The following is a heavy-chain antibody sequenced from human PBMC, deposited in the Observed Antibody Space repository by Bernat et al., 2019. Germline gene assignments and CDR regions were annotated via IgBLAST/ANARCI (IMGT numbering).Heavy chain of an antibody. CDR3: ARENIAVRRLFDY. J-gene: IGHJ4*02. CDR2: IWYDGSNK. D-gene: IGHD6-6*01. CDR1: GFTFSSYG. V-gene: IGHV3-33*01. Sequence: QVQLVESGGGVVQPGRSLRLSCAASGFTFSSYGMHWVRQAPGKGLEWVAVIWYDGSNKYYADSVKGRFTISRDNSKNTLYLQMNSLRAEDTAVYYCARENIAVRRLFDYWGQGTLVTVSS.